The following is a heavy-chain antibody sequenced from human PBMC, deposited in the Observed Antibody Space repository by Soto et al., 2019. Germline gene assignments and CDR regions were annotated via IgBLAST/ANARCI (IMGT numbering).Heavy chain of an antibody. CDR3: AKDSGAEVVTYFDF. V-gene: IGHV3-23*01. D-gene: IGHD3-22*01. J-gene: IGHJ4*02. CDR1: GFTFSTYA. Sequence: EVQLLESGGGLVQPGGSLRLSCAVSGFTFSTYAMSWVRQAPGKGLEWVSVISDSGGSPYYADSVKGRFTISRDNSKNTLYLQMNSLRAEDTAVYYCAKDSGAEVVTYFDFWGQGTLVTVSS. CDR2: ISDSGGSP.